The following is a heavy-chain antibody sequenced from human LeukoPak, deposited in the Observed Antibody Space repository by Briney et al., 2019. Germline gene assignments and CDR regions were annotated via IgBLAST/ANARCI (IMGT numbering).Heavy chain of an antibody. CDR3: ARDQHGPPDY. J-gene: IGHJ4*02. CDR2: ISSSSSYI. V-gene: IGHV3-21*01. CDR1: GFTFSSYS. Sequence: PGGSLRLSCAASGFTFSSYSMNWVRQAPGKGLEWVSSISSSSSYIYYADSVKGRFTISRDNSKNTLYLQMNSLRAEDTAVYYCARDQHGPPDYWGQGTLVTVSS. D-gene: IGHD2-8*01.